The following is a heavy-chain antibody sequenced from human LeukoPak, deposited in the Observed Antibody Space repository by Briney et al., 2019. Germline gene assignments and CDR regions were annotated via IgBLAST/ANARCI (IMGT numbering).Heavy chain of an antibody. CDR1: GGSFSGYY. CDR2: INHSGST. J-gene: IGHJ4*02. V-gene: IGHV4-34*01. D-gene: IGHD1-7*01. CDR3: ARVPRGTHGTIGDY. Sequence: PSETLSLTCAVYGGSFSGYYWSWIRQPPGKGLEWIGEINHSGSTNYNPSLKSRVTISVDTSKNQFSLKLSSVTAADTAVYYCARVPRGTHGTIGDYWGQGTLVTVSS.